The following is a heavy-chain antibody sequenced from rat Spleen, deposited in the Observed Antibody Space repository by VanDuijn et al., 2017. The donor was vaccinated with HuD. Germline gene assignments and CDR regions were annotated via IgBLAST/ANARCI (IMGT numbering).Heavy chain of an antibody. D-gene: IGHD4-3*01. CDR1: GFTFNNYW. V-gene: IGHV4-2*01. Sequence: EVQLVESGGGLAQPGRSLKLSCITSGFTFNNYWMGWVRQAPGKGLEWIGEINKDSSTIKYVPSLKDKLTISRDNAQNTLYLQMSKLGSEDTAIYYCVREAFGVDYWGQGVMVTVSS. J-gene: IGHJ2*01. CDR2: INKDSSTI. CDR3: VREAFGVDY.